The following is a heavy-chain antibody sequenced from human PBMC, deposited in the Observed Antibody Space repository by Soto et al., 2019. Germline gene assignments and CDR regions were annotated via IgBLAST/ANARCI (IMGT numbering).Heavy chain of an antibody. D-gene: IGHD4-17*01. J-gene: IGHJ4*02. CDR1: GFTFSSYS. Sequence: EVQLVESGGGLVKPGGSLRLSCAASGFTFSSYSMNWVRQAPGKGLEWVSSISSSNSYKYYANSVKGRFTISRDNAKNSLYLQMNSLRAEDTAVYYCAKTPDYGEHGDYWGQGTLVTVSS. V-gene: IGHV3-21*01. CDR2: ISSSNSYK. CDR3: AKTPDYGEHGDY.